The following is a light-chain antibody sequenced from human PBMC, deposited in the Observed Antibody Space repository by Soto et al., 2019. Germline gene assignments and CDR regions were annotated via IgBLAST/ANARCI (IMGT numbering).Light chain of an antibody. Sequence: DVAMTPSPLVLPVTPGEPASIPCRSSQGLLNSNGYYSLDWYLQKPGQSPQLLIYMGSNRASGVPDRFSGSGSGTDFTLKISRVGAEDVGVYYCMQALQLPLTFGGGTKVGIK. CDR3: MQALQLPLT. V-gene: IGKV2-28*01. CDR2: MGS. J-gene: IGKJ4*02. CDR1: QGLLNSNGYYS.